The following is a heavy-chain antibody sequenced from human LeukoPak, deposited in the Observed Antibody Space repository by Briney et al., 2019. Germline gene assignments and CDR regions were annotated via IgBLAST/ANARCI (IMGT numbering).Heavy chain of an antibody. Sequence: GGSLRLSCAASGFTFSGSAIHWVRQASGKGLEWVGRIRSKANSYATEYAASVKGRFTVSRDDSKSTAYLQMNSLKTEDTAVYYCVRQLYSSGWFYFDSWGQGILVTVSS. CDR1: GFTFSGSA. V-gene: IGHV3-73*01. J-gene: IGHJ4*02. D-gene: IGHD6-19*01. CDR3: VRQLYSSGWFYFDS. CDR2: IRSKANSYAT.